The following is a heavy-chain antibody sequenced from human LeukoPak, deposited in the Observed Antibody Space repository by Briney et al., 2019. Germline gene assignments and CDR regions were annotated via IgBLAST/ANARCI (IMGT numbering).Heavy chain of an antibody. CDR3: AREGDSSGWLDY. D-gene: IGHD6-19*01. J-gene: IGHJ4*02. CDR1: GYSISSGYY. V-gene: IGHV4-38-2*02. Sequence: MPSETLSLTCAVSGYSISSGYYWGWIRQPPGKGLEWIGSIYHSGSTYYNPSLKSRVTISVDTSKNQFSLKLSSVTAADTAVYYCAREGDSSGWLDYWGQGTLVTVSS. CDR2: IYHSGST.